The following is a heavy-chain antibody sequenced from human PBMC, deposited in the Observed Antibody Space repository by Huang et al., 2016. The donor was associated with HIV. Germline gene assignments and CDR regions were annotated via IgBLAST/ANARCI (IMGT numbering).Heavy chain of an antibody. Sequence: QMQLQESGPGLVKPSETLSLTCTVSGDSISSNYWSWIRPTPGKGLEWIGSIYYGGKTKYNPSLKSRVTISVDTSKSHLSLKLGSVSAADTAVYYCATTDGDGLFFYWGQGTLVAVSS. CDR1: GDSISSNY. CDR2: IYYGGKT. V-gene: IGHV4-59*01. CDR3: ATTDGDGLFFY. J-gene: IGHJ4*02. D-gene: IGHD4-17*01.